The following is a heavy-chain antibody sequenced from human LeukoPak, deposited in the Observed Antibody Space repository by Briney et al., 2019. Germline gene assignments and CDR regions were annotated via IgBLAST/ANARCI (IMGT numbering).Heavy chain of an antibody. CDR3: ARSSRDHYYNYGMDV. J-gene: IGHJ6*02. Sequence: SGPTLMNPTQTLTLTCTFSGCSLSTSGMCVSWIRQPPAKALEGLASIDWDDDRYYNASLKTRLTISKDTSKNQVVLTMTNMDPVDTATYYCARSSRDHYYNYGMDVWGQGTTVTVSS. D-gene: IGHD5-24*01. CDR1: GCSLSTSGMC. V-gene: IGHV2-70*11. CDR2: IDWDDDR.